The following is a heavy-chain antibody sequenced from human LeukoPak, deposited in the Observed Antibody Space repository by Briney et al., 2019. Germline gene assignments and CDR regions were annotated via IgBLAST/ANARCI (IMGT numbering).Heavy chain of an antibody. J-gene: IGHJ4*02. CDR2: MNPNSGNT. CDR1: GYTFTSYD. CDR3: ARGLRTMVRGVIISYGY. D-gene: IGHD3-10*01. Sequence: EASVKVSCKASGYTFTSYDINWVRQATGQGLEWMGWMNPNSGNTGYAQKFQGRVTITRNTSISTAYMELSSLRSEDTAVYYCARGLRTMVRGVIISYGYWGQGTLVTVSS. V-gene: IGHV1-8*03.